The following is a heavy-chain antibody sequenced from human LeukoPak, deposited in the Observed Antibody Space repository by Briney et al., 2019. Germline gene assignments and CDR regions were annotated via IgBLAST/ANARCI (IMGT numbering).Heavy chain of an antibody. CDR2: MNPNGGNT. CDR3: ARATGSSSWTPPGY. Sequence: ASVKVSCKASGYTFTGYYMHWVRQAPGQGLEWMGWMNPNGGNTGYAQKFQGRVTMTRNTSISTAYMELSSLRSEDTAVYYCARATGSSSWTPPGYWGQGTLVTVSS. D-gene: IGHD6-13*01. CDR1: GYTFTGYY. J-gene: IGHJ4*02. V-gene: IGHV1-8*02.